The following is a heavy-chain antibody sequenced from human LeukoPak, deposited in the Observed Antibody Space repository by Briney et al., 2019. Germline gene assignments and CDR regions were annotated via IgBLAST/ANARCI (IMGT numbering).Heavy chain of an antibody. V-gene: IGHV3-48*02. D-gene: IGHD3-10*01. J-gene: IGHJ4*02. Sequence: PGGSLRLSCAASGFTFSSYNMNWVRQAPGKGPEWVSDISSSGSTIYFADSVKGRFTISRDNAKNSLYLLMNSLRDEDTAVYYCARLEYYYVSGNYYKLFDYWGQGTLVTVCS. CDR2: ISSSGSTI. CDR1: GFTFSSYN. CDR3: ARLEYYYVSGNYYKLFDY.